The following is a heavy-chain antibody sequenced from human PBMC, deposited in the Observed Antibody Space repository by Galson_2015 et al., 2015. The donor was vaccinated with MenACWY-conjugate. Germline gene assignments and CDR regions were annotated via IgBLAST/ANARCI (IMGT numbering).Heavy chain of an antibody. CDR1: GFTFSDYA. V-gene: IGHV3-23*01. CDR2: ISASTTDT. D-gene: IGHD3-10*01. Sequence: SLRLSCAASGFTFSDYAMNWVRQAPGKGLEWVSAISASTTDTYYADSVKGRFTISRDNSKNTLYLQMNSLRAEDTAVYFCAKGGVNHRGSVSYIDYFDNWGQGTLVTVSS. CDR3: AKGGVNHRGSVSYIDYFDN. J-gene: IGHJ4*02.